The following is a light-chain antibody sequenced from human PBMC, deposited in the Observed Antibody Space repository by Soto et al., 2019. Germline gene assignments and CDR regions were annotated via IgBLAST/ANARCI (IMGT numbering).Light chain of an antibody. CDR3: SSYTSSNTLYV. J-gene: IGLJ1*01. CDR1: SSDVGGYNF. CDR2: GVS. V-gene: IGLV2-14*01. Sequence: QSVLTQPASVSGSPGQSITISRTGTSSDVGGYNFVSWYQQHPGKAPKLMISGVSNRPSGVSNHFSGSKSGNAASLTISGLQAEDEADYYCSSYTSSNTLYVFGTGTKVTVL.